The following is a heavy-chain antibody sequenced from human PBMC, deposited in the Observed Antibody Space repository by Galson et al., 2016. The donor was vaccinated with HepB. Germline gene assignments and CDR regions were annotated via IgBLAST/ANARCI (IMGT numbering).Heavy chain of an antibody. CDR1: GGSFSGYY. V-gene: IGHV4-34*01. J-gene: IGHJ6*02. CDR2: INHSGNT. Sequence: SETLSLTCAVYGGSFSGYYWSWIRQPPGKGLEWIGEINHSGNTNYNPSLKSRVTISVDTSKNQFSLKLSSVTAADTAVYFCARRGSGWQNTRYYYYGMDVWGQGTTVTVSS. D-gene: IGHD6-19*01. CDR3: ARRGSGWQNTRYYYYGMDV.